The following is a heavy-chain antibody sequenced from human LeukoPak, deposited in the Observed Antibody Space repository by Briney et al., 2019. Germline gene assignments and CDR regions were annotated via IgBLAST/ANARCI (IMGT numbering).Heavy chain of an antibody. D-gene: IGHD3-10*01. CDR1: GFTFDDYA. V-gene: IGHV3-9*01. CDR2: ISWNSGSI. J-gene: IGHJ4*02. CDR3: ARHLNYYLDY. Sequence: PGGSLRLSCAASGFTFDDYAMHWVRQAPGKGLEWVSCISWNSGSIGYADSVKGRFTISRDNAKNSLYLQMNSLRAEDTAVYYCARHLNYYLDYWGQGTLVTVSS.